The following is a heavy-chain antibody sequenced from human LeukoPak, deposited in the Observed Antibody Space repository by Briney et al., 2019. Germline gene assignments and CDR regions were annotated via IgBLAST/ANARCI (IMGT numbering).Heavy chain of an antibody. J-gene: IGHJ2*01. CDR1: GYTFTSYA. CDR2: INAGNGNT. V-gene: IGHV1-3*01. CDR3: ARCRIAAAGRDAWYFDL. D-gene: IGHD6-13*01. Sequence: GASVKVSCKASGYTFTSYAMHWVRQAPGQRLEWMGWINAGNGNTKYSQKFQGSVTITRDTSASTAYMELSSLRSEDTAVYYCARCRIAAAGRDAWYFDLWGRGTLVTVSS.